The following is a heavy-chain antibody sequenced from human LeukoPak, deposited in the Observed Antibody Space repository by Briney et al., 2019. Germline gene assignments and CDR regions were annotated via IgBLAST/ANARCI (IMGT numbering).Heavy chain of an antibody. CDR2: ISGSGGST. D-gene: IGHD6-19*01. CDR1: GFTFSSYA. Sequence: GGSLKISCAASGFTFSSYAMSWVRQAPGKGLEWVSAISGSGGSTHYADSVKGRFTISRDNSKNTLYLQMNSLRAEDTAIYYCAINPTPSSGWGQGTLVTVSS. V-gene: IGHV3-23*01. CDR3: AINPTPSSG. J-gene: IGHJ4*02.